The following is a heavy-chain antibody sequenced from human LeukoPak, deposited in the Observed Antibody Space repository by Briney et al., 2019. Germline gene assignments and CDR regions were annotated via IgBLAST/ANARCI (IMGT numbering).Heavy chain of an antibody. CDR1: GFTFSSYA. CDR3: AGQGAKTERVDYFQH. D-gene: IGHD1-26*01. V-gene: IGHV3-30-3*01. Sequence: GGSLRLSCAASGFTFSSYAMHWVRQAPGKGLEWVAVISYDGSNKYYADSVKGRFTISRDNSKNTLYLQMNSLRAEDTAVYCCAGQGAKTERVDYFQHWGQGTLVTVSS. J-gene: IGHJ1*01. CDR2: ISYDGSNK.